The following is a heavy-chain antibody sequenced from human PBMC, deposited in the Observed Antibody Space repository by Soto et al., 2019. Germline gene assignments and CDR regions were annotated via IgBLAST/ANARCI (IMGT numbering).Heavy chain of an antibody. CDR3: ARRMTMVRGVIFDY. J-gene: IGHJ4*02. CDR2: IYYSGST. Sequence: QVQLQESGPGLVKPSETLSLTCTVSGGSISSYYWSWIRQPPGKGLEWIGYIYYSGSTNYNPSLKSRVTISVDTSKNQFSLKLSSVTAADTAVYYCARRMTMVRGVIFDYWVQGTLVTVSS. D-gene: IGHD3-10*01. CDR1: GGSISSYY. V-gene: IGHV4-59*08.